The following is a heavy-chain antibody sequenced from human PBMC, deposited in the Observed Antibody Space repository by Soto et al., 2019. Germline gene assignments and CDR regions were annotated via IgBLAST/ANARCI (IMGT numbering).Heavy chain of an antibody. CDR2: IIPIFGTA. CDR3: ARDARGARAPYFDY. D-gene: IGHD1-26*01. Sequence: QVQLVQSGAEVKKPGSSVKVSCKASGGTFSSYAISWVRQAPGQGLEWMGGIIPIFGTANYAQKFQGRVRTTADESRSTAYMELSSLRSEDTAVYYCARDARGARAPYFDYWGQGTLVTVFS. CDR1: GGTFSSYA. V-gene: IGHV1-69*01. J-gene: IGHJ4*02.